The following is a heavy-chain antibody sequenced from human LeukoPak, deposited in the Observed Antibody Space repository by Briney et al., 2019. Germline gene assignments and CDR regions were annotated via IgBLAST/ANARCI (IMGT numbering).Heavy chain of an antibody. D-gene: IGHD6-19*01. V-gene: IGHV3-48*01. CDR1: GFTFSSYS. J-gene: IGHJ3*02. CDR2: ISSSSSTI. CDR3: ARVQSSGWYRAFDI. Sequence: GGSLRLSCAASGFTFSSYSMNWVRQAPGKGLEWVSYISSSSSTIYYADSVKGRFTISRDNAKNSLYLQMNSLSAEDTAVYYCARVQSSGWYRAFDIWGQGTMVTVSS.